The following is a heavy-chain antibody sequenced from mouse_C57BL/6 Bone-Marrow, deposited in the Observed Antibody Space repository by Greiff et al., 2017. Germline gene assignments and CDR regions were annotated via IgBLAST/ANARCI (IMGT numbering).Heavy chain of an antibody. CDR2: IDPENGDT. D-gene: IGHD2-3*01. V-gene: IGHV14-4*01. CDR3: TTMMFDY. Sequence: EVQLQQSGAELVRPGASVKLSCTASGFNIKDDYMHWVKQRPEQGLEWSGWIDPENGDTEYASKFQGKATITADTSSNTAYLQLSSLTSEDTAVYYCTTMMFDYWGQGTTLTVSS. CDR1: GFNIKDDY. J-gene: IGHJ2*01.